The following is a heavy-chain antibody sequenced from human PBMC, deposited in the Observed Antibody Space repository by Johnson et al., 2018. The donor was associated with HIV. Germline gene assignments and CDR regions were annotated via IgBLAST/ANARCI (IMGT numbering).Heavy chain of an antibody. D-gene: IGHD6-13*01. CDR1: GFTFSSYG. V-gene: IGHV3-30*02. J-gene: IGHJ3*02. CDR2: IRYDGSNK. Sequence: QVQLVESGGGVVQPGGSLRLSCAASGFTFSSYGMHWVRQAPGKGLEWVAFIRYDGSNKYYADSVKGRFTISRDNSKNTLYLQMNSLRAEDTAIYYCAKAILYSSSWFLDAFDIWGQGTMVTVSS. CDR3: AKAILYSSSWFLDAFDI.